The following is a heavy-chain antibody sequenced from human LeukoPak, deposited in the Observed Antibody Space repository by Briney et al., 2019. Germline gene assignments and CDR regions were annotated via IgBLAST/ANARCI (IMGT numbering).Heavy chain of an antibody. CDR2: VSYDGTDT. D-gene: IGHD2-8*01. J-gene: IGHJ5*02. CDR1: GFTFTNYA. CDR3: VRVSGFCTNGVCPSFDP. V-gene: IGHV3-30*09. Sequence: GGSLRLSCAASGFTFTNYAMNWVRQAPGKGLEWVATVSYDGTDTSYAGSVKGRFAIFRDNSKNTLYLQMNSLRTEDTAVYYCVRVSGFCTNGVCPSFDPWGQGTLVTVSS.